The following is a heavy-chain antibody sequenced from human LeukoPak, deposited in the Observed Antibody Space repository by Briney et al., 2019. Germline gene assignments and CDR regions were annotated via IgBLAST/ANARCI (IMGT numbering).Heavy chain of an antibody. CDR3: ARDRQLRSTMVRGVWDY. CDR1: GGSISSSNW. CDR2: IYHSGST. Sequence: SGTLSLTCAVSGGSISSSNWWSWVRQPPGKGLEWIGEIYHSGSTNYNPSLKSRVTISVDKSKNQFSLKLSSVTAADTAVYYCARDRQLRSTMVRGVWDYWGQGTLVTVSS. D-gene: IGHD3-10*01. V-gene: IGHV4-4*02. J-gene: IGHJ4*02.